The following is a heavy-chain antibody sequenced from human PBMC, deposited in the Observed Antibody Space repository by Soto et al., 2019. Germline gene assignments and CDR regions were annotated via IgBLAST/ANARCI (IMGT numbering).Heavy chain of an antibody. CDR3: ARLGQKFFGYFFDY. D-gene: IGHD5-18*01. CDR2: ISSSSSTI. J-gene: IGHJ4*02. Sequence: HPGGSLRLSCAASGFTFSSYSMNWVRQAPGKGLEWVSYISSSSSTIYYADSVKGRFTISRDSAKNSLYLQMNSLRDEDTAVYYCARLGQKFFGYFFDYWGQGTLVTVSS. CDR1: GFTFSSYS. V-gene: IGHV3-48*02.